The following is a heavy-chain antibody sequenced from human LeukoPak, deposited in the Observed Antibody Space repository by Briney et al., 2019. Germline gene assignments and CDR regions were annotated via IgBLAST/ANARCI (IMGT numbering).Heavy chain of an antibody. D-gene: IGHD3-22*01. Sequence: GGSLRLSCATSGFTFSGPAIHWVRQASGKGLEWVGRIRSKANSYATTDVASVRGRFSISRDDSKDTAYLQMNSLKTEDTAVYYCTRPSYDSSVSGVVYWGQGTLVTVSS. CDR3: TRPSYDSSVSGVVY. V-gene: IGHV3-73*01. CDR1: GFTFSGPA. J-gene: IGHJ4*02. CDR2: IRSKANSYAT.